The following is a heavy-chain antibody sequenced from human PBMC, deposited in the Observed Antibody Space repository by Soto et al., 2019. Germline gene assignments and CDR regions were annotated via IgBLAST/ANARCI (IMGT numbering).Heavy chain of an antibody. J-gene: IGHJ6*02. D-gene: IGHD2-15*01. CDR2: ISSSGTII. CDR1: GFTFSDYY. V-gene: IGHV3-11*01. CDR3: ARGKSIFYGMDV. Sequence: QVQLVESGGGLVKPGGSLRLSCAASGFTFSDYYISWIHQAPGKGLEWVSYISSSGTIIYHADSVKGRFTISRDNAKNSLFLQMNSLRAEDTAVYYCARGKSIFYGMDVWGQGTTVTVSS.